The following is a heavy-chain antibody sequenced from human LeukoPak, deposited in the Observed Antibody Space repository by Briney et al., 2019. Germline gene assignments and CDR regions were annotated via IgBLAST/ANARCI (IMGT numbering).Heavy chain of an antibody. V-gene: IGHV4-39*01. CDR2: IYYSGST. Sequence: NPSETLSLTCTVSGGSISSSSYYWGWIRQPPGKGLEWIGSIYYSGSTYYNPSLKSRVTISVDTSKNQFSLKLSSVTAADTAVYYCARQGTGYSSGDYYYGMDVWGQGTTVTVSS. D-gene: IGHD6-19*01. CDR3: ARQGTGYSSGDYYYGMDV. J-gene: IGHJ6*02. CDR1: GGSISSSSYY.